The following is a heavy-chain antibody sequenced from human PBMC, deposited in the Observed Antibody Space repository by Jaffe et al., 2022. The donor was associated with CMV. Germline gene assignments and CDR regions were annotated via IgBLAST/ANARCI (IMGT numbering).Heavy chain of an antibody. CDR2: ISSSGSTI. CDR3: ARESAVPAAAVGFLYYFDY. CDR1: GFTFSSYE. J-gene: IGHJ4*02. Sequence: EVQLVESGGGLVQPGGSLRLSCAASGFTFSSYEMNWVRQAPGKGLEWVSYISSSGSTIYYADSVKGRFTISRDNAKNSLYLQMNSLRAEDTAVYYCARESAVPAAAVGFLYYFDYWGQGTLVTVSS. D-gene: IGHD2-2*01. V-gene: IGHV3-48*03.